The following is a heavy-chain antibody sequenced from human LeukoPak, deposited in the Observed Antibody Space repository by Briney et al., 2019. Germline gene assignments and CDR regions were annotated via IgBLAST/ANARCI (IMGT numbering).Heavy chain of an antibody. V-gene: IGHV4-61*02. CDR2: IYTSGST. J-gene: IGHJ4*02. D-gene: IGHD2-15*01. CDR3: ARDPRYCSGGSCYAP. CDR1: GGSISSGSYY. Sequence: SETLSLTCTVSGGSISSGSYYWSWIRQPAGKGLEWIGRIYTSGSTNYNPSLKSRVTISVDTSKNQFSLKLSSVTAADTAVYYCARDPRYCSGGSCYAPWGQGTLVTVSS.